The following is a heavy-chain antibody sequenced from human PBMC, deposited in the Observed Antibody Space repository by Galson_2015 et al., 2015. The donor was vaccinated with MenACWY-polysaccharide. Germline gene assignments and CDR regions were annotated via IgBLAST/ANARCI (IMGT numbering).Heavy chain of an antibody. CDR2: IRSSGTNT. D-gene: IGHD3-3*01. CDR1: GFTFTSYA. V-gene: IGHV3-23*01. Sequence: SLRLSCAASGFTFTSYAMNWVRQAPGKGLEWVSAIRSSGTNTYYADSVKGRFTISRDNSKNTLYLQMNSLRAEDTAVYYCAKDSTDFWSVAGRSDHWGQATLVTVSS. CDR3: AKDSTDFWSVAGRSDH. J-gene: IGHJ5*02.